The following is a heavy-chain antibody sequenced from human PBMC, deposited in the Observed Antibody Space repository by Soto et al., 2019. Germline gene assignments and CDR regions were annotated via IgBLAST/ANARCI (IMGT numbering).Heavy chain of an antibody. CDR2: IIAMLGTP. J-gene: IGHJ6*02. D-gene: IGHD3-10*01. Sequence: QVQLVQSGAEVKKPGSSVKVSCKASGGTFSNHAISWVRQAPAPGLEWMGGIIAMLGTPNYAQKFQGRVTITADESTSTASMELSRLRSEDTAAYYCVRERPDGSGSFHYYYYYYGMDVSGQGATVTVSS. V-gene: IGHV1-69*01. CDR3: VRERPDGSGSFHYYYYYYGMDV. CDR1: GGTFSNHA.